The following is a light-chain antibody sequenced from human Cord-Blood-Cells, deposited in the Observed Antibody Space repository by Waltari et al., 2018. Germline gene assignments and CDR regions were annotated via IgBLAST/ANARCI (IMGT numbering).Light chain of an antibody. CDR3: QQSYSTIT. V-gene: IGKV1-39*01. J-gene: IGKJ5*01. Sequence: DIQMTQSPSSLSVSVGDRVTITCRASQSISSYLNWYQQKPGKAPKLLIYAASSLQSGVPARFSGSGSGTDCTLTISSLQPEDFATYYCQQSYSTITFGQGTRLEIK. CDR2: AAS. CDR1: QSISSY.